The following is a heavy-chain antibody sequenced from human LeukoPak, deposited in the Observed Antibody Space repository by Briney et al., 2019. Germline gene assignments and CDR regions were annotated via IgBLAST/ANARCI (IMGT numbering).Heavy chain of an antibody. Sequence: SETLSLTCAVSGGSISTYHWSCIRQPPRKGLEWIGYISYSASANYNPSLKSRVTISVDTCKRQFSLKLSFVTAADTAVYYCARHLDYYGSGSYAYWGQGTLVTVPS. CDR2: ISYSASA. V-gene: IGHV4-59*08. CDR1: GGSISTYH. CDR3: ARHLDYYGSGSYAY. D-gene: IGHD3-10*01. J-gene: IGHJ4*02.